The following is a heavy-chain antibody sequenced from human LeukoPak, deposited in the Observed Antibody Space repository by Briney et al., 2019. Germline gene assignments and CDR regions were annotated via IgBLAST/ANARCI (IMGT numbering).Heavy chain of an antibody. CDR1: GGSISSYY. Sequence: PSETLSLTCTVSGGSISSYYWSWIRQPPGKGLEWIGHIYYSGSTNYNPSLKSRVTISVDTSKNQFSLKLSSVTAADTAVYYCARGLAVDTAMDFDYWGQGTLVTVSS. CDR2: IYYSGST. V-gene: IGHV4-59*01. D-gene: IGHD5-18*01. J-gene: IGHJ4*02. CDR3: ARGLAVDTAMDFDY.